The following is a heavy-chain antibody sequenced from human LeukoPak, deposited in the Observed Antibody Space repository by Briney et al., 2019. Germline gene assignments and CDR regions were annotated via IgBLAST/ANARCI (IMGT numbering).Heavy chain of an antibody. D-gene: IGHD1-26*01. CDR2: ISVSGGST. CDR3: AKRFGLWEGEDY. CDR1: GFTFSSYA. J-gene: IGHJ4*02. Sequence: GGSLRLSCAASGFTFSSYAMSWVRQAPGKGLEWVSAISVSGGSTHYADSVKGRFTISRDNSKNTLYLQMNSLRAEDTAVYYCAKRFGLWEGEDYWGQGTLVTVSS. V-gene: IGHV3-23*01.